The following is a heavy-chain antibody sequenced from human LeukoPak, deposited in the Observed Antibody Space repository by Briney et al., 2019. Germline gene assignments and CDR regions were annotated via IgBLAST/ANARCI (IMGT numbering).Heavy chain of an antibody. D-gene: IGHD5-12*01. J-gene: IGHJ4*02. CDR3: ARAPLVATIEANFDY. V-gene: IGHV3-30-3*01. CDR2: VSHDGSNK. CDR1: GFTFDNYA. Sequence: GGSLRLSCVASGFTFDNYAMHWVRQAPGKGLEWVALVSHDGSNKYYADSVKGRFTISRDNSKNTLYLQMNSLRAEDTAVYYCARAPLVATIEANFDYWGQGTLVTVSS.